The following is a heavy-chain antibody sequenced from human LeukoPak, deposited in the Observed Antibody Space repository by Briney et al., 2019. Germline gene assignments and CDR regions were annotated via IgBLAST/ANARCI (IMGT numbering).Heavy chain of an antibody. CDR1: GFTFSSYS. Sequence: TGGSLRLSCAASGFTFSSYSMNWVRQAPGKGLEWVSSISSSSSYIYYADSVKGRFTISRDNAKNSLYLQMNSLRAEDTAVYYCARDRGIVAPSWFDPWGQGTLVTVSS. CDR2: ISSSSSYI. J-gene: IGHJ5*02. CDR3: ARDRGIVAPSWFDP. V-gene: IGHV3-21*01. D-gene: IGHD3-22*01.